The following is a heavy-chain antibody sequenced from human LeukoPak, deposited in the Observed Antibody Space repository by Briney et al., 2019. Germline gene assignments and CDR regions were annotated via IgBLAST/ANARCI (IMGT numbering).Heavy chain of an antibody. CDR3: ARDHSKYYDFWSGYFTWFDP. D-gene: IGHD3-3*01. V-gene: IGHV4-61*02. J-gene: IGHJ5*02. Sequence: SETLSLTCTVSGGSISSGSYDWRWIRQPGGKGLEWIGRIYTSGSTNYNPSLKSRVTISVDTSKNQFSLKLSSVTAADTAVYYCARDHSKYYDFWSGYFTWFDPWGQGTLVTVSS. CDR1: GGSISSGSYD. CDR2: IYTSGST.